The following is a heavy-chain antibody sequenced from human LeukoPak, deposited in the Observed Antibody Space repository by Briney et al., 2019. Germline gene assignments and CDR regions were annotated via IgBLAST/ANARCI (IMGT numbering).Heavy chain of an antibody. CDR1: GFTFSGHA. CDR2: ILYDGSNK. D-gene: IGHD1-26*01. V-gene: IGHV3-30*18. CDR3: AKTYSGSYYIVDD. J-gene: IGHJ4*02. Sequence: GGSLRLSCAASGFTFSGHAMHWVRQAPGKGLEWVAVILYDGSNKYYADSVKGRFSISRDNSKNTLYLQMNSLRAEDTAVYYCAKTYSGSYYIVDDWGQGTLVTVSS.